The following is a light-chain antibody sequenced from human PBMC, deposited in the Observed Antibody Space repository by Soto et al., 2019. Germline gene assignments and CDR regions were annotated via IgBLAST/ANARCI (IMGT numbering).Light chain of an antibody. Sequence: EIVVTQSPDTLSFYPWETASLSCRASQSAGNFLAWYQQKPGQAPRLLIYYISTRATGIPARFSGSGSGTEFTLTINSLQSEDSAVYYCQQHNQWPITFGQGTRLEIK. CDR1: QSAGNF. CDR2: YIS. J-gene: IGKJ5*01. V-gene: IGKV3D-15*01. CDR3: QQHNQWPIT.